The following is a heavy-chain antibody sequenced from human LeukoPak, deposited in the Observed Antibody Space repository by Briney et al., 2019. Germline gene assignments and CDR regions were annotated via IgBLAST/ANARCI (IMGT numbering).Heavy chain of an antibody. V-gene: IGHV1-18*01. Sequence: PGASVKVSCKASGYTFTSYGISWVRQAPGQGLEWMGWISAYNGNTNYAQKLQGRVTMTTDTSTSTAYMELRSLRSDDTAVYYCARLNYYDSSGYYRYYYMDVWGKGTTVTISS. J-gene: IGHJ6*03. CDR1: GYTFTSYG. CDR3: ARLNYYDSSGYYRYYYMDV. CDR2: ISAYNGNT. D-gene: IGHD3-22*01.